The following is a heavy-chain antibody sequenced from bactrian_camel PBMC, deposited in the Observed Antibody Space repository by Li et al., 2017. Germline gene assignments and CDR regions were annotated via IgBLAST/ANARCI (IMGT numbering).Heavy chain of an antibody. CDR3: TTGAIGIG. CDR1: PYTYNANC. V-gene: IGHV3S1*01. J-gene: IGHJ4*01. D-gene: IGHD1*01. CDR2: IRTDGVMT. Sequence: VQLVESGGDSVQAGGSLRLSCAASPYTYNANCMAWFRQAPGKEREGVASIRTDGVMTYYADSVKGRFTISRDDAKNTAYLQMNSLKSEDTALYYCTTGAIGIGWGQGTQVTVS.